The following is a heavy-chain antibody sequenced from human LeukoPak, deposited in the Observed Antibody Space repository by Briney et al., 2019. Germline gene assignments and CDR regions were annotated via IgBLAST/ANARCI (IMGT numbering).Heavy chain of an antibody. CDR2: IYYSGST. CDR3: ASLLAAAKPVEYFQH. Sequence: PSETLSLTCTVSGGSISSSSYYWGWIRQPPGKGLEWIGSIYYSGSTYYHPSLKSRVTISVDTSKNQFSLKLSSVTAADTAVYYCASLLAAAKPVEYFQHWGQGTLVTVSS. CDR1: GGSISSSSYY. J-gene: IGHJ1*01. D-gene: IGHD6-13*01. V-gene: IGHV4-39*01.